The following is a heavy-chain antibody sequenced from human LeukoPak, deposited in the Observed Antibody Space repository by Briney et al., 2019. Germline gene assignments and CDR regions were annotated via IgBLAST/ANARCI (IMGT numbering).Heavy chain of an antibody. D-gene: IGHD3-22*01. Sequence: GGSLRLSCAASGFTISNYIFTWGRKPPRPGLDLVSYINSGSGTSYYAYSVTGRFTISRENVKRSLYLHMNSLRDEDTAVYYCAKDLRFTMIVVEHNWGQGTLVTVSS. CDR2: INSGSGTS. CDR1: GFTISNYI. CDR3: AKDLRFTMIVVEHN. J-gene: IGHJ4*02. V-gene: IGHV3-48*02.